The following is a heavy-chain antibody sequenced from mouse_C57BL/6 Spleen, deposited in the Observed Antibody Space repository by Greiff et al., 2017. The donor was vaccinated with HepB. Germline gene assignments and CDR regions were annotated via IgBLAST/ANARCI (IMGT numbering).Heavy chain of an antibody. CDR3: ASEDYSNYYYYVDY. Sequence: EVKLVESGGGLVKPGGSLKLSCAASGFTFSSYVMSWVRQTPEKRLEWVATISDGGSYTYYPDNVKGRFTISRDNAKNNLYLQMSHLKSEDTAMYYCASEDYSNYYYYVDYWGQGTTLTVSS. J-gene: IGHJ2*01. CDR2: ISDGGSYT. V-gene: IGHV5-4*03. D-gene: IGHD2-5*01. CDR1: GFTFSSYV.